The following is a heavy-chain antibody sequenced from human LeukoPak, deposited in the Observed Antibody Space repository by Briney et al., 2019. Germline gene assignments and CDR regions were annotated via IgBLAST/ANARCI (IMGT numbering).Heavy chain of an antibody. CDR3: AREFVGYCSSTSCPPAFDI. J-gene: IGHJ3*02. Sequence: ASVKVSCKASGGTFSSYAISWVRQAPGQGLEWMGGIIPIFGTANYAQKFQGRVTITADESTSTAYMELSSLRSEDTAVYYCAREFVGYCSSTSCPPAFDIWGQGTMVTVSS. CDR1: GGTFSSYA. D-gene: IGHD2-2*01. V-gene: IGHV1-69*13. CDR2: IIPIFGTA.